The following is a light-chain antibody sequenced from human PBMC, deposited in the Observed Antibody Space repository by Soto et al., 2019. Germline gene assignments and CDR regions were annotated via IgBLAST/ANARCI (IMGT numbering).Light chain of an antibody. J-gene: IGKJ1*01. Sequence: EVVLTQSPGTLSLSPGERATLSCRTSQSVVNYQLAWYRQKPGQAPRLLIYNTFRRATGIPDRFSGTGSETDFTLTISRLEPEDFAVYHCQQYGALPPTFGHGTRVEIK. V-gene: IGKV3-20*01. CDR2: NTF. CDR3: QQYGALPPT. CDR1: QSVVNYQ.